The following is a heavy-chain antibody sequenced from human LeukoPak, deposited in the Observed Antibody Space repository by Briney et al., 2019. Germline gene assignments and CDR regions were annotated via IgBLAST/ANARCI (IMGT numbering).Heavy chain of an antibody. CDR2: ISYDGSNK. CDR1: GFTFSSYA. CDR3: ARAETVSWFDP. Sequence: PGGSPRLSCAASGFTFSSYAMHWVRQAPGKGLEWVAVISYDGSNKYYADSVKGRFTISRDNSKNTLYLQMNSLRAEDTAVYYCARAETVSWFDPWGQGTLVTVSS. V-gene: IGHV3-30*04. J-gene: IGHJ5*02.